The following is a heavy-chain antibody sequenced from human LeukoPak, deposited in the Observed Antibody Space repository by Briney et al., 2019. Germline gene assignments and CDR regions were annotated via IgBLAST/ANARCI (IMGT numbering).Heavy chain of an antibody. V-gene: IGHV3-30*04. CDR1: GFTFSSYA. J-gene: IGHJ4*02. D-gene: IGHD3-10*01. CDR3: AKPGDYYGSGSKH. CDR2: ISYDGSNK. Sequence: PGGSLRLSCAASGFTFSSYAMHWVRQAPDKGLEWVAVISYDGSNKYYADSVKGRFTISRDNSKNTLYLQMNSLRAEDKAVYYCAKPGDYYGSGSKHWGQGNLVTVSS.